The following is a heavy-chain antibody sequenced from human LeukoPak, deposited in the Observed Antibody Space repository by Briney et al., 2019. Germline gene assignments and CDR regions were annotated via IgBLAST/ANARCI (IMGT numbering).Heavy chain of an antibody. CDR1: GFAFSDAW. Sequence: GGPMRLSCAASGFAFSDAWMNWVRLAPGQEMKWVGRIKSRNRGETVDYAAPVKGRFTISRDDSKTTVYLQMNSLKTEDTAIYYCTTDGSTTLSNTFDYWGQGTLVTVSS. CDR2: IKSRNRGETV. J-gene: IGHJ4*02. CDR3: TTDGSTTLSNTFDY. D-gene: IGHD1-26*01. V-gene: IGHV3-15*01.